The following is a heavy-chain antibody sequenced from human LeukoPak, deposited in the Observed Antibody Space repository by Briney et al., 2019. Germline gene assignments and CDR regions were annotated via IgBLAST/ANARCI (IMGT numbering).Heavy chain of an antibody. V-gene: IGHV4-39*01. CDR2: IYYSGST. J-gene: IGHJ4*02. CDR1: GVSISSSSYY. Sequence: PSETLSLTCTVSGVSISSSSYYWGWIRQPPGKGLEWIGSIYYSGSTYYNPSLKSRVTISVDTSKNQFSLKLSSVTAADTAVYYCASDLGDSWDWGQGTLVTVSS. D-gene: IGHD3/OR15-3a*01. CDR3: ASDLGDSWD.